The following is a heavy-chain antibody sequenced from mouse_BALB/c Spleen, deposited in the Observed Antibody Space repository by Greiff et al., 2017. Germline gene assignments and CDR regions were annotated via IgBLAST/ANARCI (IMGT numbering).Heavy chain of an antibody. D-gene: IGHD4-1*01. J-gene: IGHJ3*01. CDR3: TRHWAQGAWFAY. CDR1: GYTFTDYE. V-gene: IGHV1-15*01. CDR2: IDPETGGT. Sequence: PVQQSGAELVRPGASVTLSCKASGYTFTDYEMHWVKQTPVHGLEWIGAIDPETGGTAYNQKFKGKATLTADKSSSTAYMELRSLTSEDSAVYYCTRHWAQGAWFAYWGQGTLVTVSA.